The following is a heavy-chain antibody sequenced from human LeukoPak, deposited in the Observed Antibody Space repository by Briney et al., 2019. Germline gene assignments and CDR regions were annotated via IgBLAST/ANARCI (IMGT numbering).Heavy chain of an antibody. CDR3: AKKTYSSGWHVPIDS. CDR2: IHNVGST. J-gene: IGHJ4*02. D-gene: IGHD6-19*01. Sequence: SETLSLTCTVSGGSVSNGIYYWGWIRQPPGKGLEWIGSIHNVGSTYYNPSLKSRVTVSVDTSKNQFSLNLSSVTAADTAVYCCAKKTYSSGWHVPIDSWGRGTLVTVSS. CDR1: GGSVSNGIYY. V-gene: IGHV4-39*01.